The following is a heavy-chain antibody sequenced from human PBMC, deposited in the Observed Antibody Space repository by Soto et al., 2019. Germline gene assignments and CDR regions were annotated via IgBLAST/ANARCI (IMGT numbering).Heavy chain of an antibody. J-gene: IGHJ4*02. D-gene: IGHD5-18*01. Sequence: SETLSLTCTVSGGSIGSSSFYWGWIRQPPGKGLEWIGSIYYSGSTYYNPSLKSRVTISVDTSKNQFSLKLSSVTAADTAVYYCARTSPVDTAMASGFYYFDYWGQGTLVTVSS. V-gene: IGHV4-39*01. CDR3: ARTSPVDTAMASGFYYFDY. CDR1: GGSIGSSSFY. CDR2: IYYSGST.